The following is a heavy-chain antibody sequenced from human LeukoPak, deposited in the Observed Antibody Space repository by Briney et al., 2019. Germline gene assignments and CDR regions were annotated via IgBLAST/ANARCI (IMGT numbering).Heavy chain of an antibody. D-gene: IGHD5-24*01. Sequence: GGSLRLSCAASGSTFSNYNMNWVRQAPGKGLEWVSSISRGSSYIYYADSVKGRFTISRDNAKNSLYLQMNSLRAEDTAVYFCARYVSDGYNAPFDSWGQGTLVTASS. CDR1: GSTFSNYN. V-gene: IGHV3-21*01. CDR3: ARYVSDGYNAPFDS. CDR2: ISRGSSYI. J-gene: IGHJ4*02.